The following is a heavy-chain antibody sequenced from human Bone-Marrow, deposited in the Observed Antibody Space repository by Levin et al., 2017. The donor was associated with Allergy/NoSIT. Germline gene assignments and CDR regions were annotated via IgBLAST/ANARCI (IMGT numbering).Heavy chain of an antibody. CDR3: ARDRSPPTNNWFDP. CDR2: INTNTGNP. Sequence: ASVKVSCKASGYTFTSYAMNWVRQAPGQGLEWMGWINTNTGNPTYAQGFTGRFVFSLDTSVSTAYLQISSLKAEDTAVYYCARDRSPPTNNWFDPWGQGTLVTVSS. J-gene: IGHJ5*02. V-gene: IGHV7-4-1*02. D-gene: IGHD6-19*01. CDR1: GYTFTSYA.